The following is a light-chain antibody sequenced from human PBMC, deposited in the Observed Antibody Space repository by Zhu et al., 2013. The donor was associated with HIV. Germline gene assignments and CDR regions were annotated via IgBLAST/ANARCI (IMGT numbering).Light chain of an antibody. V-gene: IGKV3D-15*02. CDR2: GVS. Sequence: EVMMTQSPATLSLPPGERATVSCRASRDVGDNLAWYQQKPGQAPRLLLYGVSIRATGIPVRFSGSGSGTDFTLTIDSLHSEDFAVYYCQQYGSSPLTFGGGTTVEIK. J-gene: IGKJ4*01. CDR3: QQYGSSPLT. CDR1: RDVGDN.